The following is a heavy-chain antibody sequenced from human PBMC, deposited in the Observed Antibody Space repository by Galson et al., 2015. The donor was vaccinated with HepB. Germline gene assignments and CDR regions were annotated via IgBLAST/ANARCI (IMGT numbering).Heavy chain of an antibody. D-gene: IGHD3-3*01. CDR1: GGTFSSYA. J-gene: IGHJ4*02. Sequence: SVKVSCKASGGTFSSYAISWVRQAPGQGLEWMGGIIPIFGTANYAQKFQGRVTITADESTSTAYMELSSLRSEDTAVYYCARGARDSYDFWSGYTYFDYWGQGTLVTVSS. CDR3: ARGARDSYDFWSGYTYFDY. V-gene: IGHV1-69*13. CDR2: IIPIFGTA.